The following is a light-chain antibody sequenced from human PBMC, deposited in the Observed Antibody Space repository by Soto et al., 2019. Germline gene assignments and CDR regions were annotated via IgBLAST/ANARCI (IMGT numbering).Light chain of an antibody. J-gene: IGLJ1*01. CDR2: DVS. V-gene: IGLV2-11*01. CDR1: NSDVGGYDR. Sequence: QSVLTQPRSVSGSPGQSVTISCPGTNSDVGGYDRVSWYQQKTGKVPKLLIHDVSQRPSGVPDRFSGSRSANTASLTISGLQADDEADYYCCAYAGSFSYVFGIGTKVTVL. CDR3: CAYAGSFSYV.